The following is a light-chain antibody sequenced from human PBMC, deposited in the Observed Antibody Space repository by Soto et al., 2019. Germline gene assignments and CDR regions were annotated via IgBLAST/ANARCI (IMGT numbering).Light chain of an antibody. CDR2: EVS. CDR1: GSDVGSQNL. V-gene: IGLV2-14*02. CDR3: SSYTTSTTYV. Sequence: ALTQPASVSGSPGQSITISCTGTGSDVGSQNLVSWYQQHPGKAPKLMIYEVSDRPSGVSHRFSGSKSGNTASLTISGLQAEDEADYYCSSYTTSTTYVFGTGTKVTVL. J-gene: IGLJ1*01.